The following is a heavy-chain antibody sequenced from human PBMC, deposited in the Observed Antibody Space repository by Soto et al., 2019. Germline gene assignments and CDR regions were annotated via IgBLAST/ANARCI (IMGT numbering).Heavy chain of an antibody. CDR1: GFTVSSNS. D-gene: IGHD3-22*01. J-gene: IGHJ4*02. V-gene: IGHV3-53*01. CDR2: IYSGGST. Sequence: GGSLRLSCAASGFTVSSNSMSWVRQGPGKGLECVSVIYSGGSTYFADSVKGRFTISRDNSKNTLYLQMNSLRAEDTAVYYCARGLGRAYYDSSSYFHLDYCGQGTLVTVSS. CDR3: ARGLGRAYYDSSSYFHLDY.